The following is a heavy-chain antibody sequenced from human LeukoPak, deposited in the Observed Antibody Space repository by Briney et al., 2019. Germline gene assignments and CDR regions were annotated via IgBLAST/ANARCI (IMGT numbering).Heavy chain of an antibody. CDR1: GGSISSYY. CDR3: ARSPTGVDAFDI. CDR2: IYYSGST. D-gene: IGHD7-27*01. Sequence: SETLSLTCTVSGGSISSYYWSWIRQPPGEGLEWIGYIYYSGSTNYNPSLKSRVTISVDTSKNQFSLKLSSVTAADTAVYYCARSPTGVDAFDIWGQGTMVTVSS. V-gene: IGHV4-59*01. J-gene: IGHJ3*02.